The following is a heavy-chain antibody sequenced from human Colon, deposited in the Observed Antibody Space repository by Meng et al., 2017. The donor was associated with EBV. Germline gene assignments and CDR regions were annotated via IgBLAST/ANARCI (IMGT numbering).Heavy chain of an antibody. D-gene: IGHD3-10*01. CDR1: GGSISSNGYC. CDR3: ARRRGGSGRDC. Sequence: QLKASGPGLLKPSETLSLTCTVSGGSISSNGYCWDWVRQPPGKGLEWIGAIYHSGSTSYNPSLQSRVTMFVDTSKNQFSLMLTSVTATDTAVYYCARRRGGSGRDCWGQGTLVTVSS. J-gene: IGHJ4*02. V-gene: IGHV4-39*01. CDR2: IYHSGST.